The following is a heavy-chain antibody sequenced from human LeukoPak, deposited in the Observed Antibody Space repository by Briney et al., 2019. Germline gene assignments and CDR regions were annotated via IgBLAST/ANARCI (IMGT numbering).Heavy chain of an antibody. CDR1: GFTFNTYA. CDR2: INDSGGST. V-gene: IGHV3-23*01. Sequence: GGSLRLSCAASGFTFNTYAISWVRQSPGKGLEWVSAINDSGGSTYYADSVKGRFTISRDNSKNTLYLQMNSLRAEDTAIYYCAKGYYYDTGGPYYFDYWGQGTLVTVSS. J-gene: IGHJ4*02. D-gene: IGHD3-22*01. CDR3: AKGYYYDTGGPYYFDY.